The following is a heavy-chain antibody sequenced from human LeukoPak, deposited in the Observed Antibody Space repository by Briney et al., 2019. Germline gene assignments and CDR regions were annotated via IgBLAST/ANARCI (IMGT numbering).Heavy chain of an antibody. Sequence: GGSLRLSCAASGFTFSSYAMSWVRQAPGKGLEWVSAISGRGGSTYYADSVKGRFTISRDNSKNTLYLQMNSLRAEDTAVYYCYRTYGLRYFDWLLGMDYWGQGTLVTVSS. CDR2: ISGRGGST. J-gene: IGHJ4*02. CDR1: GFTFSSYA. D-gene: IGHD3-9*01. V-gene: IGHV3-23*01. CDR3: YRTYGLRYFDWLLGMDY.